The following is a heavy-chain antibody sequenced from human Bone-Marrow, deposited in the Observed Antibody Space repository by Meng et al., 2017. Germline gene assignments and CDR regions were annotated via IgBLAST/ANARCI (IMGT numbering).Heavy chain of an antibody. J-gene: IGHJ4*02. CDR1: NDSIRSGDYY. V-gene: IGHV4-30-4*01. Sequence: QVQLQESGPGLVKPSQTLSLTCTVSNDSIRSGDYYWSWIRQPPGKGLEWIGFIYYSGTTYYNPSLKSRVTISVDTSKNQFSLNLSSVTAADTAVYYCARKAVAGNFDYWGQGTLVTVSS. CDR3: ARKAVAGNFDY. D-gene: IGHD6-13*01. CDR2: IYYSGTT.